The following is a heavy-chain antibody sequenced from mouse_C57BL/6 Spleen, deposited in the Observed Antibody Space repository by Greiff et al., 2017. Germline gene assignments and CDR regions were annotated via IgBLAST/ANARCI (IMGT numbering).Heavy chain of an antibody. D-gene: IGHD3-3*01. CDR2: INPSTGGT. J-gene: IGHJ2*01. CDR3: AREGTGLYYFDY. Sequence: VQLQQSGPELVKPGASVKISCKASGYSFTGYYMNWVKQSPEKSLEWIGEINPSTGGTTYNQKFKAKATLTVDKSSSTAYMQRKSLTSEDSAVYYCAREGTGLYYFDYWGQGTTLTVSS. CDR1: GYSFTGYY. V-gene: IGHV1-42*01.